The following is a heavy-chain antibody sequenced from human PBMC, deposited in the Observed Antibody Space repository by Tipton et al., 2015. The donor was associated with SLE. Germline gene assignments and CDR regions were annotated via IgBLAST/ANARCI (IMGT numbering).Heavy chain of an antibody. CDR1: GGSISSSSHF. J-gene: IGHJ4*02. V-gene: IGHV4-39*07. CDR3: ARGGTARVRPAASFDS. D-gene: IGHD2-2*01. CDR2: MYYNGNT. Sequence: TLSLTCSVSGGSISSSSHFWGWSRQPPGKGLEWVGSMYYNGNTYYNPSLKSRVTVSVDTSRNQFSLRLTSLTAADTAMYYCARGGTARVRPAASFDSWGQGTLVTVS.